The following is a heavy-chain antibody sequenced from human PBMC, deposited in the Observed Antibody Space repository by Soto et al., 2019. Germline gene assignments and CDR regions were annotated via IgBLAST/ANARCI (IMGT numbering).Heavy chain of an antibody. CDR2: ISYDGSNK. CDR3: AKDMFSEPPDY. V-gene: IGHV3-30*18. Sequence: LRLSCAASGFTFSSYGMHWVRQAPGKGLEWVAVISYDGSNKYYADSVKGRFTISRDNSKNTLYLQMNSLRAEDTAVYYCAKDMFSEPPDYWGQGTLVTVSS. D-gene: IGHD3-10*02. CDR1: GFTFSSYG. J-gene: IGHJ4*02.